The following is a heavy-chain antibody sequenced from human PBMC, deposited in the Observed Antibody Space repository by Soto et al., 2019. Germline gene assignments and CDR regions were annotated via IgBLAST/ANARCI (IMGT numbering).Heavy chain of an antibody. J-gene: IGHJ5*02. D-gene: IGHD6-6*01. CDR2: IYYSGST. Sequence: PSETLSLTCTVSGGSISSGDYYWSWIRQPPGKGLEWIGYIYYSGSTYYNPSLKSRVTISVDTSKNQFSLKLSSVTAADTAVYYCARSILLYRSSSNWFDPWGQGTLVTVSS. CDR1: GGSISSGDYY. V-gene: IGHV4-30-4*01. CDR3: ARSILLYRSSSNWFDP.